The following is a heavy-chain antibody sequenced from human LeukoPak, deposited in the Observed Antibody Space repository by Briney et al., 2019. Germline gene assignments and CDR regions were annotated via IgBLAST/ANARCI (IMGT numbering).Heavy chain of an antibody. V-gene: IGHV4-59*12. Sequence: PSETLSLTCTVSGGSISSYYWSWIRQPPGKGLEWIGYIYYSGSTNYNPSLKSRVTISVDTSKNQFSLKLSSVTAADTAVYYCARAGTVKEQYCSSTSCPFGYWGQGTLVTVSS. CDR1: GGSISSYY. CDR2: IYYSGST. J-gene: IGHJ4*02. D-gene: IGHD2-2*01. CDR3: ARAGTVKEQYCSSTSCPFGY.